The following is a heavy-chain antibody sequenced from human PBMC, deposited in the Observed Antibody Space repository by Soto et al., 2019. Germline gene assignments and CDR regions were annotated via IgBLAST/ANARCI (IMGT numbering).Heavy chain of an antibody. D-gene: IGHD6-6*01. CDR2: ISYDGSNK. Sequence: GGSLRLSCAASGFTFSSYAMHWVRQAPGKGLEWVAVISYDGSNKYYADSVKGRFTISRDNSKNTLYLQMNSLRAEDTAVYYCARDLRYSSSPGDYWGQGTLVTV. V-gene: IGHV3-30-3*01. CDR1: GFTFSSYA. J-gene: IGHJ4*02. CDR3: ARDLRYSSSPGDY.